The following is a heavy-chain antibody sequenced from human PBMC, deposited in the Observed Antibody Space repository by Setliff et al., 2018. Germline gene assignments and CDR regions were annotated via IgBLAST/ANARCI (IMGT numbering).Heavy chain of an antibody. D-gene: IGHD3-22*01. Sequence: ASVKVSCKASGYTFTSYGISWVRQAPGQGLEWMGWISAYSGATNYAHKFQGRVTMTTDTSITTAYMELNSLTSDDTAVYFCTWGPGGYFDFWGQGTLVTVSS. CDR3: TWGPGGYFDF. CDR2: ISAYSGAT. J-gene: IGHJ4*02. V-gene: IGHV1-18*01. CDR1: GYTFTSYG.